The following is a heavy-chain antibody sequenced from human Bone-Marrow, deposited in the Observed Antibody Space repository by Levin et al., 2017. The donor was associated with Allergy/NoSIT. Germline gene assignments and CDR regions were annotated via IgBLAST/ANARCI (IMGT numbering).Heavy chain of an antibody. J-gene: IGHJ5*02. CDR1: GYSISSGYY. D-gene: IGHD2-2*01. CDR3: ARTAAARNWFDP. Sequence: SETLSLTCAVSGYSISSGYYWGWIRQPPGKGLEWIGSIYHSGSTYYNPSLKSRVTISVDTSKNQFSLKLSSVTAADTAVYYCARTAAARNWFDPWGQGTLVTVSS. CDR2: IYHSGST. V-gene: IGHV4-38-2*01.